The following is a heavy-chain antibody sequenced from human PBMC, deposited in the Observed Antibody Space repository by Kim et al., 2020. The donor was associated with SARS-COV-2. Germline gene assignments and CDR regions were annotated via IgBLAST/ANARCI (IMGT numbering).Heavy chain of an antibody. D-gene: IGHD6-13*01. CDR3: AKDRAAAPDYYYYGMDV. V-gene: IGHV3-23*01. Sequence: VKGRFTISRDNSKNTLYLQMNSLRAEDTAVYYCAKDRAAAPDYYYYGMDVWGQGTTVTVSS. J-gene: IGHJ6*02.